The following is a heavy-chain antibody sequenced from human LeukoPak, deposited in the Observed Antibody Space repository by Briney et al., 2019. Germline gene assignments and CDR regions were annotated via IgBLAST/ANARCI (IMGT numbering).Heavy chain of an antibody. J-gene: IGHJ3*02. CDR3: ARDAVDYGVSGGALDI. CDR2: VQYDGSNE. D-gene: IGHD4-17*01. V-gene: IGHV3-30*02. Sequence: GGSLRLSCAPSGFTFSSYGIHWVRQAPGQGLEWVAYVQYDGSNEQYGDSVKGRFSISRDSSKNTLYLQMDGLRTEDTAVYYCARDAVDYGVSGGALDIWGQGTMVTVSS. CDR1: GFTFSSYG.